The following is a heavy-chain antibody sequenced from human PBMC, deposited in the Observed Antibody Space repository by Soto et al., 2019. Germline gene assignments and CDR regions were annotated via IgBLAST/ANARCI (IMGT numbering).Heavy chain of an antibody. CDR2: IYYSGST. Sequence: QVQLQESGPGLVKPSQTLSLTCTVSGGSISSGDYYWSWIRQPPGKGLEWIGYIYYSGSTYYNPSLKSRVTISVDTSKNQFSLKLSSVTAADTAVYYCARGGGGPYGPYYYGMDVWGQGTTVTVSS. V-gene: IGHV4-30-4*01. J-gene: IGHJ6*02. CDR3: ARGGGGPYGPYYYGMDV. CDR1: GGSISSGDYY. D-gene: IGHD3-10*01.